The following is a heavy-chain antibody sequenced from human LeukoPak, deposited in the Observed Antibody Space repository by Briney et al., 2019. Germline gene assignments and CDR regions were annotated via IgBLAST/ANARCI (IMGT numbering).Heavy chain of an antibody. CDR3: ARTLGYCSGGSCSGDY. V-gene: IGHV3-11*01. CDR1: GGSFSGYY. CDR2: ISSSGSTI. Sequence: LSLTCAVYGGSFSGYYWSWIRQAPGKGLEWVSYISSSGSTIYYADSVKGRFTISRDNAKNSLYLQMNSLRAEDTAVYYCARTLGYCSGGSCSGDYWGQGTLVTVSS. J-gene: IGHJ4*02. D-gene: IGHD2-15*01.